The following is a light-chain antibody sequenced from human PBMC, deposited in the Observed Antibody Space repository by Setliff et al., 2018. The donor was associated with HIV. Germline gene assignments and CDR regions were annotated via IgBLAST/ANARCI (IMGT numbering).Light chain of an antibody. Sequence: QSVLTQPPSASGSPGQSVTISCIGTSSVVGGYNYVSWYQQHPGKAPKLIIFEVSKRPSGVPNRFSGSKSGNTASLTVSGLLAEDEAEYYCCSYARSSTYVFGPGTKVTVL. J-gene: IGLJ1*01. CDR1: SSVVGGYNY. CDR2: EVS. CDR3: CSYARSSTYV. V-gene: IGLV2-8*01.